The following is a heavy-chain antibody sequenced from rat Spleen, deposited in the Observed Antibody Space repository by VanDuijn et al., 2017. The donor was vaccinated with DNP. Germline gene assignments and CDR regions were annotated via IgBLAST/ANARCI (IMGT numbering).Heavy chain of an antibody. CDR3: ARGSRVWFAY. CDR2: INTGSGST. CDR1: GYTFTTYY. V-gene: IGHV1-43*01. Sequence: QVQLQQSGAELAKPGSSVKISCTASGYTFTTYYISWIKQTTGQDLEYIGYINTGSGSTNYNEKFKGKATLTVDKSSSTAFMQLSSLTPDDSAVYYWARGSRVWFAYWGQGTLVTVSS. J-gene: IGHJ3*01. D-gene: IGHD1-11*01.